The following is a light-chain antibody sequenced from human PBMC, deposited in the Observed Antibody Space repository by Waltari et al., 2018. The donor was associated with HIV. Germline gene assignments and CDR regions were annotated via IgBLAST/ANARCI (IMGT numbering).Light chain of an antibody. CDR3: QSFDSSLTTSGVI. CDR1: SSNIGAGYG. Sequence: QSVLTQPPSVSGAPGQTVTISCAGSSSNIGAGYGVHWYQHIPGTAPKLLIYDNNNRPSGVPDRFSGSMSGTSASLAITGLQADDEADYYCQSFDSSLTTSGVIFGGGTKLTVL. CDR2: DNN. V-gene: IGLV1-40*01. J-gene: IGLJ2*01.